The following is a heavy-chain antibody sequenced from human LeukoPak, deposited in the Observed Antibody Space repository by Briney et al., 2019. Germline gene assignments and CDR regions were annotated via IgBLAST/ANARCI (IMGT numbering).Heavy chain of an antibody. D-gene: IGHD1-26*01. CDR3: ARDSISGSYNYYYGMDV. V-gene: IGHV4-31*03. CDR1: GGSISSGGYY. Sequence: KASETLPLACTVSGGSISSGGYYWSWIRQHPGKGLEWIGYIYYSGSTYYNPALKSRVTISVDTSRTQFSLKLSSVTAADTAVYYCARDSISGSYNYYYGMDVWGQGTTVTVSS. J-gene: IGHJ6*02. CDR2: IYYSGST.